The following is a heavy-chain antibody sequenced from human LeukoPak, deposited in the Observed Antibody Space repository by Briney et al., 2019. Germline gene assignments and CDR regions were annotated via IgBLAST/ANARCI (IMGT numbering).Heavy chain of an antibody. Sequence: SETLSLTCTVSGGSISSSSYYWDWIRQPPGKGLEWIGCIYYSGSTYYHPSLNSRVTISVDTSRNQFSLKLRSATAADTAVYFCVRHLRQSAAFDIWGQGTMVGVSA. CDR2: IYYSGST. D-gene: IGHD6-19*01. V-gene: IGHV4-39*01. J-gene: IGHJ3*02. CDR3: VRHLRQSAAFDI. CDR1: GGSISSSSYY.